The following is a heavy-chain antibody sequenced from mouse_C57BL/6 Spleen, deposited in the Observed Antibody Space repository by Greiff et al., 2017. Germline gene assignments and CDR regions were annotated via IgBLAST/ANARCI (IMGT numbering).Heavy chain of an antibody. CDR2: IYPGDGDT. V-gene: IGHV1-82*01. D-gene: IGHD3-2*02. J-gene: IGHJ2*01. Sequence: QVQLQQSGPELVKPGASVKISCKASGYAFSSSWMNWVKQRPGKGLEWIGRIYPGDGDTNYNGKFKGKATLTADKSSSTAYMQLSSLTSEDSAVYFCEREGQLRQPHYFAYWGQGTTLTVSS. CDR3: EREGQLRQPHYFAY. CDR1: GYAFSSSW.